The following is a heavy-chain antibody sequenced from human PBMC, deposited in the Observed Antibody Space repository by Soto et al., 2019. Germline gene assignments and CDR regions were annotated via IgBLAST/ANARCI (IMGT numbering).Heavy chain of an antibody. CDR1: GGSISSGGYY. Sequence: SETLSLTCTVSGGSISSGGYYWSWIRQHPGKGLEWIGYIYYSGSTYYNPSLKSRVTISVDTSKNQFSLKLSSVTAADTAVYYCARAHSPSYSRQYYYYYYYYMDVWGKGTTVTVSS. V-gene: IGHV4-31*03. CDR3: ARAHSPSYSRQYYYYYYYYMDV. D-gene: IGHD6-13*01. J-gene: IGHJ6*03. CDR2: IYYSGST.